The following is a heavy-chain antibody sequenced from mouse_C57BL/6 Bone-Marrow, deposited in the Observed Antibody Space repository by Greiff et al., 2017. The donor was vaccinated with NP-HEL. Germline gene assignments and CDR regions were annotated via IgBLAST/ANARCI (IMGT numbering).Heavy chain of an antibody. CDR1: GFSLTSYA. V-gene: IGHV2-9-1*01. CDR2: IWTGGGT. J-gene: IGHJ2*01. D-gene: IGHD1-1*01. Sequence: VKLVESGPGLVAPSQSLSITCTVSGFSLTSYAISWVRQPPGKGLEWLGVIWTGGGTNYNSALKSRLSISKDNSKSQVFLKMNSLQTDDTARYYCARSDTTVVGGDYFDYWGQGTTLTVSS. CDR3: ARSDTTVVGGDYFDY.